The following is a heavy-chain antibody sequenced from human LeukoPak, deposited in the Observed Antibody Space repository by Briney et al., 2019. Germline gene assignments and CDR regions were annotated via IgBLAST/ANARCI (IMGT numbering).Heavy chain of an antibody. J-gene: IGHJ5*02. CDR2: ISGSGYST. Sequence: PGGSLRLSCAASGFTFSNYVMSWVRQAPGRGLEWVSSISGSGYSTYYADSVKGRFTISRDNSKNTLYLQMNSLRAEDTAVYYCAIDRIVVIRPNWFDPWGQGTLVTVSS. CDR3: AIDRIVVIRPNWFDP. D-gene: IGHD2-21*01. V-gene: IGHV3-23*01. CDR1: GFTFSNYV.